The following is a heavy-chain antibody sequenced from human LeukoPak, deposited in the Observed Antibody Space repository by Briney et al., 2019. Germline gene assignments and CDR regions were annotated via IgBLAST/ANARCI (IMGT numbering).Heavy chain of an antibody. CDR1: GGSISSGSYY. Sequence: SETLSLTCTVSGGSISSGSYYWSWIRQPAGKGLEWIGRIYTSGSTNYNPSLKSRVTISVDTSKNQFSLKLSSVTAADTAVYYCARESRSHSSSWDNDWYFDLWGRGTLVTVSS. J-gene: IGHJ2*01. V-gene: IGHV4-61*02. D-gene: IGHD6-13*01. CDR2: IYTSGST. CDR3: ARESRSHSSSWDNDWYFDL.